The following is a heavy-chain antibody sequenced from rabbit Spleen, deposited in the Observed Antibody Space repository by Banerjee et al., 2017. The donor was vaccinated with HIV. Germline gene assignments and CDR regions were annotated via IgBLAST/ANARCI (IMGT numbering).Heavy chain of an antibody. V-gene: IGHV1S45*01. CDR3: ARGAWSTDCMNL. CDR2: IDAGSSGST. J-gene: IGHJ4*01. CDR1: GFTLSSYW. Sequence: EESGGDLVKPEGSLTLTCTASGFTLSSYWICWVRQAPGKELEWIACIDAGSSGSTYYASWAKRRFTITKASSTTVTLQMTSLSAADTATYFCARGAWSTDCMNLWGQGTLVTVS. D-gene: IGHD7-1*01.